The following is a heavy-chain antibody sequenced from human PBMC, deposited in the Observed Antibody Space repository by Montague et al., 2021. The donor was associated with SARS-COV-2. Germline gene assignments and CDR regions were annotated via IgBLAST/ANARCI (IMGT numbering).Heavy chain of an antibody. CDR2: VNPGGSN. CDR3: ARGSTSSWKQKIRENRRISRAAAYYHNYDMDV. D-gene: IGHD6-13*01. CDR1: GASFSDYS. J-gene: IGHJ6*03. V-gene: IGHV4-34*01. Sequence: SETLSLTCAVYGASFSDYSWSWVRQPPGEGLAWMGEVNPGGSNNSNPSLMRRVSISVDTSKSQISLTLRSVTAADSAIYYCARGSTSSWKQKIRENRRISRAAAYYHNYDMDVWGQGTTVTVSS.